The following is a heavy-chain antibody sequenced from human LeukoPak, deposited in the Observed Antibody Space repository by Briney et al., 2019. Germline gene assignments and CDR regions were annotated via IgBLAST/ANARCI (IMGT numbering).Heavy chain of an antibody. J-gene: IGHJ6*03. D-gene: IGHD4-17*01. V-gene: IGHV3-30*02. CDR3: AKDSATVTPHYYYYYYMDV. CDR2: IRYDGSNK. Sequence: GGSLRLSCAASGFTFSSYGMHWVRQAPGKGLEWVAFIRYDGSNKYYADSVKGRFTISRDNSKNTLYLQMNSLRAEDTAVYYCAKDSATVTPHYYYYYYMDVWGKGTTVTVSS. CDR1: GFTFSSYG.